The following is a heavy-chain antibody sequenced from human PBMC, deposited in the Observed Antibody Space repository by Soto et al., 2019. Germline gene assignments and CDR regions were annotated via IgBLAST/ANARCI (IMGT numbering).Heavy chain of an antibody. D-gene: IGHD4-17*01. J-gene: IGHJ4*02. CDR3: TTDLRNDYGDYGGGLFDY. CDR1: GFTFSNAW. Sequence: GGSLRLSCAASGFTFSNAWMNWVRQAPGKGLEWVGRIKSKTDGGTTDYAAPVKGRFTISRDDSKNTLYLQMNSLKTEDTAVYYCTTDLRNDYGDYGGGLFDYWGQGTLVTVSS. CDR2: IKSKTDGGTT. V-gene: IGHV3-15*07.